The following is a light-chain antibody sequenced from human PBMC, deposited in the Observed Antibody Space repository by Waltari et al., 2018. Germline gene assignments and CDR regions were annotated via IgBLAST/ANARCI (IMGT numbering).Light chain of an antibody. CDR1: SGINVGTYR. V-gene: IGLV5-45*02. CDR3: MIWHSSAWV. J-gene: IGLJ3*02. Sequence: QAVLTQPSSLSASPGASASLTCTLRSGINVGTYRIYWYQQKPGSPPQYLLRYKSDSDKQQGSGGPSRFSGSKDASANAGILLISGLQSGDEADYYCMIWHSSAWVFGGGTKLTVL. CDR2: YKSDSDK.